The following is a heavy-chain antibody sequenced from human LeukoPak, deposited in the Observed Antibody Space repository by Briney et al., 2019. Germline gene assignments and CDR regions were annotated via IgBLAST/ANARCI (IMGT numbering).Heavy chain of an antibody. CDR2: IYYSGST. CDR3: ARLSPAAMVRWLDP. CDR1: GGSISSYY. Sequence: SETLSLTCTVSGGSISSYYWSWIRQPPEKGLEWIGYIYYSGSTNYNPSPKSRVTISVDTSKNQFSLKLSSVTAADTAVYYCARLSPAAMVRWLDPWGQGTLVTVSS. D-gene: IGHD2-2*01. J-gene: IGHJ5*02. V-gene: IGHV4-59*08.